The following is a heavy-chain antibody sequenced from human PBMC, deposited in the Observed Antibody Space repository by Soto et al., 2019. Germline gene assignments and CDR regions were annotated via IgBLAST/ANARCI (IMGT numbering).Heavy chain of an antibody. CDR2: IIPIVATA. CDR1: GGTFSSYA. Sequence: SVKVSCNPSGGTFSSYAISWVRQAPGQGLEWMGWIIPIVATANYARKFQGRVTISAAESTSTAYMELSSLRSEDTAVYFCARDRSRITVHSAVGWLDPWGQGTLVTVSS. CDR3: ARDRSRITVHSAVGWLDP. V-gene: IGHV1-69*13. D-gene: IGHD1-20*01. J-gene: IGHJ5*02.